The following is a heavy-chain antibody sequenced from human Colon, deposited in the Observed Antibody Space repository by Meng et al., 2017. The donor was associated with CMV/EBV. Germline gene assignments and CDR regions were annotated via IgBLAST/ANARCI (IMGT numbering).Heavy chain of an antibody. D-gene: IGHD3-3*01. Sequence: ASVKVSCKASGGTFRSYSISWVRQAPGQGPEWMGWISPYSGHTNSAPKFQGRITLTTDTSTSTAYMDLRSLTSDDTAVYYCVRSLNDASGQFRDYWGQGTLVTVSS. V-gene: IGHV1-18*01. CDR3: VRSLNDASGQFRDY. CDR2: ISPYSGHT. CDR1: GGTFRSYS. J-gene: IGHJ4*02.